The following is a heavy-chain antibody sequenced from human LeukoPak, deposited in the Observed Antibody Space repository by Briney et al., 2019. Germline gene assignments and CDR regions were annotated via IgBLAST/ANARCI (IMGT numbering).Heavy chain of an antibody. Sequence: GGSLRLSCAASGFAFSDYYMIWIRQAPGKGLEWLGYISGSGSFTNYADSVKGRFNISRDNAKESVYLQMNSLRAEDTALYYCARDLSWRTGSLDYWGQGTMVTVSS. CDR2: ISGSGSFT. V-gene: IGHV3-11*05. J-gene: IGHJ4*02. D-gene: IGHD3/OR15-3a*01. CDR1: GFAFSDYY. CDR3: ARDLSWRTGSLDY.